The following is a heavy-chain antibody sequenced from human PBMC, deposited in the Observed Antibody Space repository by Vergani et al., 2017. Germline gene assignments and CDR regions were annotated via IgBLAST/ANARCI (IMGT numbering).Heavy chain of an antibody. J-gene: IGHJ4*02. D-gene: IGHD6-19*01. Sequence: QVQLVESGGGVVQPGRSLRLSCAASGFTFSSYGMHWVRQAPGKGLEWGAVIWYDGSNKYYADSVEGRFTISRDNSKNTLYRQMNSLRAEDTAVYYCARDHEQWLGGQVDYWGQGTLVTVSS. CDR1: GFTFSSYG. V-gene: IGHV3-33*01. CDR3: ARDHEQWLGGQVDY. CDR2: IWYDGSNK.